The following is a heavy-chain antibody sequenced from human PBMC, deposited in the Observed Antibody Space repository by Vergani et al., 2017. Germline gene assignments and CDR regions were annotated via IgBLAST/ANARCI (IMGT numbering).Heavy chain of an antibody. CDR3: ARDPYYYDSSGPQEDAFDI. V-gene: IGHV7-4-1*02. Sequence: QVQLVQSGSELKKPGASVKVSCKASGYTFTSYAMNWVRQAPGQGLEWMGWINTNTGNPTYAKGFTGRFVFSLDTSVSTAYLQISSLKAEDTAVYYCARDPYYYDSSGPQEDAFDIWGQGTMVTVSS. D-gene: IGHD3-22*01. CDR1: GYTFTSYA. CDR2: INTNTGNP. J-gene: IGHJ3*02.